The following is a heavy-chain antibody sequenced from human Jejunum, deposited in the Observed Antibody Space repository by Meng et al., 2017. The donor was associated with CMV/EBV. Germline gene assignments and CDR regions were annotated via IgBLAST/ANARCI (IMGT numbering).Heavy chain of an antibody. D-gene: IGHD5-18*01. V-gene: IGHV2-5*01. CDR3: AHRRSYGFEFDY. CDR1: GFSPSASGVG. CDR2: IYWNDDK. J-gene: IGHJ4*02. Sequence: FSGFSPSASGVGVGWIRQPPGKALEWLALIYWNDDKRYSPSLKSRLTITKDASKNQVVLTMTNMDPVDTATYHCAHRRSYGFEFDYWGQGTLVTVSS.